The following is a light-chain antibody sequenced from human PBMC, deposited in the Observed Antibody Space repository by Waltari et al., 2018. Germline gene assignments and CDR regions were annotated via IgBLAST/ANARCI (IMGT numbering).Light chain of an antibody. J-gene: IGKJ1*01. CDR1: QRVFYSSNNKNY. CDR2: WAS. V-gene: IGKV4-1*01. CDR3: QQYYTTPWT. Sequence: DIVMTQSPDSLAVSLGERATINCESSQRVFYSSNNKNYLAWYQQKPGQPPKLLIYWASTRDSGVPDRFSGSGSGTDFTLSISSLQAEDVAFYYCQQYYTTPWTFGQGTKVEIK.